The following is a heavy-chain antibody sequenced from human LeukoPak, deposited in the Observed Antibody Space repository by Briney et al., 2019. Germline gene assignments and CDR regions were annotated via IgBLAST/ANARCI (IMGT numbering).Heavy chain of an antibody. Sequence: ASVKVSCKASGYTFTSYYMHWVRQAPGQGLEWMGIINPSGGSTSYAQKFQGRVTMTRDTSTSTVYMELSSLRSEDTAVYYCARGGGGIAAAGTTGYYYYMDVWGKGTTVTVSS. J-gene: IGHJ6*03. V-gene: IGHV1-46*01. CDR1: GYTFTSYY. CDR3: ARGGGGIAAAGTTGYYYYMDV. CDR2: INPSGGST. D-gene: IGHD6-13*01.